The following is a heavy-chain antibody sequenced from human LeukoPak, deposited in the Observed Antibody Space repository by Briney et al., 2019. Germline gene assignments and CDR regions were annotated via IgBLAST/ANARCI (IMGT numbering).Heavy chain of an antibody. V-gene: IGHV7-4-1*02. CDR3: ARELLITPTWFDP. D-gene: IGHD3-22*01. J-gene: IGHJ5*02. CDR2: INTNTGNP. Sequence: ASMKVSCKASGDIFIGRYLHWVRQAPGQGLEWMGWINTNTGNPTYAQGFTGRFVFSLDTSVSTAYLQISSLKAEDTAVYYCARELLITPTWFDPWGKGTLVTVSS. CDR1: GDIFIGRY.